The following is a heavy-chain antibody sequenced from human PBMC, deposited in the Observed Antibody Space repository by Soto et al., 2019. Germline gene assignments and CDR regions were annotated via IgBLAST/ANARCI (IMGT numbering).Heavy chain of an antibody. J-gene: IGHJ4*02. V-gene: IGHV1-46*02. CDR3: ARYGSGSYPPVPYDF. Sequence: ASVKVYCKSSGYTLNDYDIHWGRETPGQGLEWMGIINPSGGSTSYAQKFQGRVTMTRDTSTSTVYMELSSLRSEDTAVYYCARYGSGSYPPVPYDFWGQGTLVTVSS. D-gene: IGHD3-10*01. CDR1: GYTLNDYD. CDR2: INPSGGST.